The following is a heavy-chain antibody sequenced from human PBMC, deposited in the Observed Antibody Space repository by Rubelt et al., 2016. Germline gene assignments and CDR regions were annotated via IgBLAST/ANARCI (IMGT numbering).Heavy chain of an antibody. CDR3: AREEIGYCSGGSCYSGSGAFDI. J-gene: IGHJ3*02. CDR2: ISWDGGST. Sequence: AASGFTFDDYTMHWVRQAPGKGLEWVSLISWDGGSTYYADSVKGRFTISRDNAKNSLYLQMNSLRSEDTAVYSCAREEIGYCSGGSCYSGSGAFDIWGQGTMVTVSS. D-gene: IGHD2-15*01. CDR1: GFTFDDYT. V-gene: IGHV3-43*01.